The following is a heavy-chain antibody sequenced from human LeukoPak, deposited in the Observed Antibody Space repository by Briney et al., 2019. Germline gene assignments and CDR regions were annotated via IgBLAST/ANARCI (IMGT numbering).Heavy chain of an antibody. Sequence: PSETLSLTCTVSGGSISNYYWSWIRQPPGKGLEWIGYIYYSGSTNYNPSLKSRVTISVDTSKNQFSLKLSSVTAADTAMYYCARAVNSGSYTNFQHWGKGTLVTVSS. CDR2: IYYSGST. V-gene: IGHV4-59*01. CDR1: GGSISNYY. CDR3: ARAVNSGSYTNFQH. J-gene: IGHJ1*01. D-gene: IGHD1-26*01.